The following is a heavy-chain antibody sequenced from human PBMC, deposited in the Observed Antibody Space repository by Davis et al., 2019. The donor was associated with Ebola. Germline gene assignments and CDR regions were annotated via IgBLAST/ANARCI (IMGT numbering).Heavy chain of an antibody. Sequence: GESLKISCQGSGYSFTNFWIAWVRQMPGKGLEWMGIIYPGDSDTRYSPSVQGQVTISADKSIATAYLQWSSLKASDTAMYYCARGNGYRDYWGQGTLVTVSS. CDR3: ARGNGYRDY. CDR2: IYPGDSDT. CDR1: GYSFTNFW. D-gene: IGHD5-18*01. J-gene: IGHJ4*02. V-gene: IGHV5-51*01.